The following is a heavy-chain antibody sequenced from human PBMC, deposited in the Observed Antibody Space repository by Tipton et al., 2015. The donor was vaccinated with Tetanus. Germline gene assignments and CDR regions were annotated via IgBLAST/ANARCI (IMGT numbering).Heavy chain of an antibody. CDR2: ISVDGSNK. V-gene: IGHV3-30*18. D-gene: IGHD3-9*01. Sequence: RSLRLSCAGGGFTFSNYGIHWVRQAPGKGLEWIGFISVDGSNKRFPDSVKDRITISRDNSKNTVYLQMSGLRRDDTAIYYCAKDILGGSPWNFFDYWGRGTLVTVAS. CDR1: GFTFSNYG. J-gene: IGHJ2*01. CDR3: AKDILGGSPWNFFDY.